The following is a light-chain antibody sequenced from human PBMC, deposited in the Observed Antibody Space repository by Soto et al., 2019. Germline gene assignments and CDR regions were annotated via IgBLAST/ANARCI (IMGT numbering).Light chain of an antibody. J-gene: IGKJ1*01. CDR3: QQRTNWPT. CDR2: DAS. V-gene: IGKV3-11*01. Sequence: EIVLTQSPATLSLSPGERATLSCRASQSLSSSLAWYQHKPGQAPRLLIYDASTRATGIPARFSGSGSGTDFTLTISSLEPEDVAVYYCQQRTNWPTFGQGTTVEIK. CDR1: QSLSSS.